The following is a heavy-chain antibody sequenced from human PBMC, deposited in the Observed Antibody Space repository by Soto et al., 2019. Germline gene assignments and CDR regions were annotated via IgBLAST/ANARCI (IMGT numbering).Heavy chain of an antibody. V-gene: IGHV5-51*01. J-gene: IGHJ5*02. CDR1: GYRFTSYW. D-gene: IGHD3-22*01. Sequence: ASLKISCRTSGYRFTSYWIDWVRQMPGKGLEWMGIIFPSDSDTRYSPSFQGQVTISADRSTSTVFLQWASLKASNTAVYFCARKDKSGYFNWFDPWGQGTLVTVSS. CDR2: IFPSDSDT. CDR3: ARKDKSGYFNWFDP.